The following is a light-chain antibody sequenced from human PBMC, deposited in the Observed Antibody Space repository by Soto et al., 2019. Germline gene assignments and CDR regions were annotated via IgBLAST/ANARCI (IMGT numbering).Light chain of an antibody. CDR3: QQYNSYRYT. Sequence: DIQMTQSPSTLSASVGDRVTITCRASQSISSWLAWYQQKPGKAPKLLIYDASSLESGVPSRFSGSGSGTEFTLTISSLQPDDFATYYCQQYNSYRYTFGQGTDVDIK. J-gene: IGKJ2*01. CDR1: QSISSW. V-gene: IGKV1-5*01. CDR2: DAS.